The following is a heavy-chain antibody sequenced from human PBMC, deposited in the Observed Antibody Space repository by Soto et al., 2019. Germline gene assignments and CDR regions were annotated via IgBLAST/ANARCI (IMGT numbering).Heavy chain of an antibody. CDR3: ARSGRSWRYFFDS. J-gene: IGHJ4*02. CDR1: GGSMNYYY. D-gene: IGHD6-13*01. V-gene: IGHV4-59*01. Sequence: QVLLQESGPGLVQPSETLSLTCTVSGGSMNYYYWSWIRQSPGKGLEWIGYVYYSGTTYYNLSLQSRVTRSIDTSQNHFSLKLMSVTAAGSAIYYCARSGRSWRYFFDSWGRGTLVTVAS. CDR2: VYYSGTT.